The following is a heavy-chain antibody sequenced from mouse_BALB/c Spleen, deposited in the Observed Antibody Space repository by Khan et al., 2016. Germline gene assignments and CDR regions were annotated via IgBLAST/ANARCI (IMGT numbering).Heavy chain of an antibody. CDR2: IRYSGST. D-gene: IGHD1-2*01. J-gene: IGHJ1*01. CDR1: GYSITSDYA. Sequence: EVKLLESGPGLVKPSQSLSLTCTVTGYSITSDYAWNWIRQFPGNKLEWMGYIRYSGSTTYNPSPKSRISIIRDTSKNQFFLQLYSVTTEDTATYYCTRSPTATRYFEVWGAGTTVTVSA. V-gene: IGHV3-2*02. CDR3: TRSPTATRYFEV.